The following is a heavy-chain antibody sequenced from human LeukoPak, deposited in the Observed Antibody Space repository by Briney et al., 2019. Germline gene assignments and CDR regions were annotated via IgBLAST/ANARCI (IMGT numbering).Heavy chain of an antibody. J-gene: IGHJ4*02. CDR1: GYTFTNYW. CDR3: ARGIRIDY. Sequence: ASVKVSCKASGYTFTNYWIGWVRQMPGKGLEWMGIIYPGDSDTRYSPSFQGQVTISADKSISTAYLQWSSLKASDTAMYYCARGIRIDYWGQGTLVTVSS. CDR2: IYPGDSDT. V-gene: IGHV5-51*01.